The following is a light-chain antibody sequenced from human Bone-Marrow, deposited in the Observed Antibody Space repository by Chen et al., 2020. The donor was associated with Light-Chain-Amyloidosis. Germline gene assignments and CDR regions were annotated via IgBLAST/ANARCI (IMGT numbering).Light chain of an antibody. J-gene: IGLJ1*01. V-gene: IGLV2-14*01. CDR1: SSDVGGDNH. Sequence: QSALTHPASVSASPGQSITISCTGTSSDVGGDNHVSWYQQHPDKAPKLMIYEVTNRPSWVPDRFSGSKSDNTASLTISGLQTEDEADYFCSSYTITNTLVFGSGTRVTVL. CDR3: SSYTITNTLV. CDR2: EVT.